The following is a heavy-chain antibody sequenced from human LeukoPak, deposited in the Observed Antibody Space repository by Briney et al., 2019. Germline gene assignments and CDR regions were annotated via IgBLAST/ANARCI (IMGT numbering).Heavy chain of an antibody. Sequence: ASVKVSCKASGYTFTGYYMHWVRQAPGQGLEWMGWMNPNSGNTGYAQKFQGRVTMTRNTSISTAYMELSSLRSEDTAVYYCAIRYSSSWYVFSNKFDYWGQGTLVTVSS. CDR2: MNPNSGNT. CDR1: GYTFTGYY. D-gene: IGHD6-13*01. V-gene: IGHV1-8*02. J-gene: IGHJ4*02. CDR3: AIRYSSSWYVFSNKFDY.